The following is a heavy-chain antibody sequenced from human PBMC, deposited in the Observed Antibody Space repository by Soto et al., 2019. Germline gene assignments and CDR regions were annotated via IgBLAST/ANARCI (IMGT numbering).Heavy chain of an antibody. CDR1: GFIFSNFV. J-gene: IGHJ2*01. V-gene: IGHV3-23*01. CDR3: AKRRGEGYFDL. CDR2: IGGTSGST. D-gene: IGHD3-10*01. Sequence: EVQLLESGGGLVQPGGSLRLSCAASGFIFSNFVMGWVRRAPGKGLEWVSAIGGTSGSTYYADPVRGRFTISRDNSRNTVSLQMNSLRAVDTAVYYCAKRRGEGYFDLWGRGTLVTVSS.